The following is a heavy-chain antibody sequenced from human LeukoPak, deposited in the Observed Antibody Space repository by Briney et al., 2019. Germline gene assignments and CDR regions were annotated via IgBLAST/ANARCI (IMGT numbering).Heavy chain of an antibody. D-gene: IGHD5-24*01. Sequence: ASVKVSCKASGYTFTGYYMHWVRQAPGQGLEWMGWINPNSGGTNYAQKFQGRVTLTRDTSIGTGYMELRSLRSDDTAMYYCARARTRNFFDLWGQGTLVTVSS. CDR2: INPNSGGT. CDR1: GYTFTGYY. V-gene: IGHV1-2*02. J-gene: IGHJ4*02. CDR3: ARARTRNFFDL.